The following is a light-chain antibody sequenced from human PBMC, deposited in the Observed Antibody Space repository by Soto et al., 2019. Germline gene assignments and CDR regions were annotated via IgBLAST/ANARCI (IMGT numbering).Light chain of an antibody. CDR1: QSISFS. J-gene: IGKJ5*01. V-gene: IGKV1-12*01. CDR2: AAS. Sequence: DIQVTQSPSSLSASVGDRFTITFRTNQSISFSLNWYQQKPGRAPKLLIYAASSLQNGVPSRFSGSESGTDFTLTISNLQPEDCAIYFCQQANSFPITFGQGTRLEIK. CDR3: QQANSFPIT.